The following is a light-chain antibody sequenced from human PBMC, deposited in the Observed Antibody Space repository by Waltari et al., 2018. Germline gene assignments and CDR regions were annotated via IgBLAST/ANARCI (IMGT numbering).Light chain of an antibody. Sequence: DIQMTQSPSTLSASVGDRVIITCRASQSIKNWLAWYQQKPGKAPKLLIYKASSLKSGVPSSFSGSGYGTEFTLTISSLQPDDFATYYCQHYDGWPWTFGQGTRWKSN. J-gene: IGKJ1*01. CDR3: QHYDGWPWT. CDR1: QSIKNW. V-gene: IGKV1-5*03. CDR2: KAS.